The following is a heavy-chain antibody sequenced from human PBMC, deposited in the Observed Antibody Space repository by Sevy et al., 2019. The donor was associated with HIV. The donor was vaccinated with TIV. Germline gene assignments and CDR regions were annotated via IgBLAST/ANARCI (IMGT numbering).Heavy chain of an antibody. J-gene: IGHJ4*02. CDR2: ISRNGST. Sequence: SETLSLTCAVYGGSFSDFFWSWIRQPPGKGLEWIAEISRNGSTNYSPSLKSRITTSMDTSKNQFSLKLTSVTAADTAMYYCSGEGDYWGQGTLVTVSS. V-gene: IGHV4-34*01. CDR3: SGEGDY. CDR1: GGSFSDFF.